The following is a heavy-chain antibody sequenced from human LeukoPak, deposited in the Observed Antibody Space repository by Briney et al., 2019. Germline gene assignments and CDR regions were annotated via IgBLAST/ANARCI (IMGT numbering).Heavy chain of an antibody. D-gene: IGHD4-17*01. CDR3: ARADYGDYVDDAFDI. Sequence: GGSLRHSCAASGFTFSDYYMSWIRQAPGKGLEWVSYISSSGSTIYYADSVKGRFTISRDNAKNSLYLQMNSLRAEDTAVYYCARADYGDYVDDAFDIWGQGTMVTVSS. J-gene: IGHJ3*02. CDR1: GFTFSDYY. V-gene: IGHV3-11*01. CDR2: ISSSGSTI.